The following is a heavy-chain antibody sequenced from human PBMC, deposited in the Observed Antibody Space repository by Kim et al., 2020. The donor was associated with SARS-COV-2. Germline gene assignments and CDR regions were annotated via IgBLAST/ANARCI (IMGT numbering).Heavy chain of an antibody. J-gene: IGHJ4*02. V-gene: IGHV3-23*01. Sequence: PVKGGGTISTDNSKNTLYLQMNSLRDEDTAVYYCAKDHYDYVWGSDRYIWGQGTLVTVSS. CDR3: AKDHYDYVWGSDRYI. D-gene: IGHD3-16*02.